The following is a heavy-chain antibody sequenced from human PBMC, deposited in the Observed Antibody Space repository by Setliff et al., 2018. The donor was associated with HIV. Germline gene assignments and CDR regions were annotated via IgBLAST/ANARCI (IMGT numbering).Heavy chain of an antibody. Sequence: GGSLRLSCTASGFTFSDFYMSWIRQAPGQGLEWVAYISSSGYNVFYSDSVKGRFTVSRDNAMQSWYLQMDSLRVEDTAVYYCARDSPQGWNRPRDMDVWGKGTTVTVSS. D-gene: IGHD1-1*01. CDR3: ARDSPQGWNRPRDMDV. CDR2: ISSSGYNV. CDR1: GFTFSDFY. J-gene: IGHJ6*03. V-gene: IGHV3-11*04.